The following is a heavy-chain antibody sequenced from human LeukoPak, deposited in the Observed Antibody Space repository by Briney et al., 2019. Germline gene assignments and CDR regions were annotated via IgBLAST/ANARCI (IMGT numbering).Heavy chain of an antibody. CDR2: MNPKSGKT. D-gene: IGHD2-15*01. Sequence: ASVKVSCKASGYTFTSYDINWVRQATGQGLEWVGWMNPKSGKTGYPQKFQGRVTMTRNTSISTAYMELSSLRSEDTAVYYCARGTGRCSGGSCYHYYYYYYMDVWGKGTTVTVSS. CDR3: ARGTGRCSGGSCYHYYYYYYMDV. CDR1: GYTFTSYD. J-gene: IGHJ6*03. V-gene: IGHV1-8*01.